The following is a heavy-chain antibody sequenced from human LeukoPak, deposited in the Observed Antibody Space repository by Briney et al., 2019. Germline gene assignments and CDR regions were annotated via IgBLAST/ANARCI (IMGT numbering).Heavy chain of an antibody. CDR3: ARDSAYSSGPDY. J-gene: IGHJ4*02. Sequence: ASVKVSXKASGGAFSSYTISWVRQAPGQGLEWMGRIIPILGIANYAQKFQARVTITADKSTSTAYMELSSLRSEDTAVYYCARDSAYSSGPDYWGQGTLVTVSS. D-gene: IGHD6-19*01. V-gene: IGHV1-69*04. CDR2: IIPILGIA. CDR1: GGAFSSYT.